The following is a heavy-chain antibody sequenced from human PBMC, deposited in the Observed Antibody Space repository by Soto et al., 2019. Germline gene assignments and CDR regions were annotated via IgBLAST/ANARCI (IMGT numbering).Heavy chain of an antibody. J-gene: IGHJ4*02. CDR3: ARXIDMDIVVEVAATAPGY. CDR1: GYTFTGYY. Sequence: GASVKVSCKASGYTFTGYYMHWVRQAPGQGLEWMGWINPNSGGTNYAQKLQGRVTMTRDPSISTAYMELSRLRSDDTAVYYCARXIDMDIVVEVAATAPGYWGQGTLVTVSS. CDR2: INPNSGGT. D-gene: IGHD2-15*01. V-gene: IGHV1-2*02.